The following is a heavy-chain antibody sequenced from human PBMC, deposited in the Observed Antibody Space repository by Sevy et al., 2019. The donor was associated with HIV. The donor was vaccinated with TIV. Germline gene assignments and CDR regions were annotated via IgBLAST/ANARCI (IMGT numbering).Heavy chain of an antibody. CDR3: SRFDYGDYVGYFDY. J-gene: IGHJ4*02. V-gene: IGHV4-59*13. CDR2: IYNSGNT. Sequence: AENLSLTCTFSGGSISSYSWSWIRQPPGKGLERIGYIYNSGNTNYKTSLKSRVTMSVDTSMNQFSLNLRSVTAAGTAVYYCSRFDYGDYVGYFDYWGQGTLVTVSS. CDR1: GGSISSYS. D-gene: IGHD4-17*01.